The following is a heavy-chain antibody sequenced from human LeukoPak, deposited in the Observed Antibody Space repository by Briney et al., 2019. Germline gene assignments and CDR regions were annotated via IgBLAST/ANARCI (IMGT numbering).Heavy chain of an antibody. CDR2: IYTGGGT. CDR1: GFSVRTTY. V-gene: IGHV3-53*01. J-gene: IGHJ4*02. CDR3: AKKLRASGAYRLGPLDY. D-gene: IGHD4-17*01. Sequence: GGSLRLSCAVSGFSVRTTYMSWVRQAPGKGLEWVSVIYTGGGTDHADSVKGRFTISRDNSKNTLYLQMNSLRAEDTAVYYCAKKLRASGAYRLGPLDYWGQGTLVTVSS.